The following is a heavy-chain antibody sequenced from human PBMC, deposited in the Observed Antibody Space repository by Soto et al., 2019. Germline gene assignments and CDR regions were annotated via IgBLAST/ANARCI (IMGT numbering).Heavy chain of an antibody. CDR1: GYTFTSYA. Sequence: ASVKVSCKASGYTFTSYAMHWVRQAPGQRLEWMGWINAGNGNTKYSQKFQGRVTITRDTSASTAYMELSSLRSEDTAVYYCERDPERLRYFDWLSHPPLYYFDYWGQGTLVTVSS. J-gene: IGHJ4*02. CDR3: ERDPERLRYFDWLSHPPLYYFDY. V-gene: IGHV1-3*01. CDR2: INAGNGNT. D-gene: IGHD3-9*01.